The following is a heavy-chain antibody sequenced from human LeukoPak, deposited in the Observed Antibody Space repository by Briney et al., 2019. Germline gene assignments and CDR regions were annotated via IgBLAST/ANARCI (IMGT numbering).Heavy chain of an antibody. CDR1: GYSFTSYW. Sequence: GESPKISCKGSGYSFTSYWIGWVRQMPGKGLEWVGIIYPGDSDTRYSPSFQGQVTISADKSISTAHLQWSSLKASDTAMYYCARLGEWFGEDNWFDPWGQGTLVTVSS. CDR3: ARLGEWFGEDNWFDP. D-gene: IGHD3-10*01. CDR2: IYPGDSDT. J-gene: IGHJ5*02. V-gene: IGHV5-51*01.